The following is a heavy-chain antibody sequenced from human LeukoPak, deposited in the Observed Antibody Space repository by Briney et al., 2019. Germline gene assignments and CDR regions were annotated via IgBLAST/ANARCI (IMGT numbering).Heavy chain of an antibody. CDR2: IYPKSGAT. Sequence: ASVKLSCKASGYSFTGYYMHWVRQAPGQGLEWMGWIYPKSGATNYAQKFRGRVTMSRDTSINTVYMEATSLRSDDTAMYYCARRGIPVAGTAYFDLWGRGTLVTVSS. J-gene: IGHJ2*01. V-gene: IGHV1-2*02. CDR1: GYSFTGYY. CDR3: ARRGIPVAGTAYFDL. D-gene: IGHD6-19*01.